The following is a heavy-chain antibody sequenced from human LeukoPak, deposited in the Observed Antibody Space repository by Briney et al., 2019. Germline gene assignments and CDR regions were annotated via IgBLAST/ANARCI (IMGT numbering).Heavy chain of an antibody. CDR3: AADRPKQDYYDFWSGYYGTGMEAFDI. V-gene: IGHV3-23*01. Sequence: GGSLRLSCAASGFTFSSYAMSWVRQAPGKGLEWVSAISGSGGSTYYADSVKGRFTISRDNSKNTLYLQMNSLRAEDTAVYYCAADRPKQDYYDFWSGYYGTGMEAFDIWGQGTMVTVSS. CDR2: ISGSGGST. CDR1: GFTFSSYA. J-gene: IGHJ3*02. D-gene: IGHD3-3*01.